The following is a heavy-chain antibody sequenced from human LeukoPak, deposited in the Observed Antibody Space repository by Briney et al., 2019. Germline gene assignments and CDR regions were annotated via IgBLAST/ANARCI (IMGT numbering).Heavy chain of an antibody. J-gene: IGHJ4*02. CDR1: GFTFSSYA. V-gene: IGHV3-23*01. CDR2: ISGSGGST. CDR3: AKENYDILTGYPIDY. Sequence: PGGSLRLSCAAPGFTFSSYAMSWVRQAPGKGLEWVSAISGSGGSTYYADSVKGRFTISRDNSKNTLYLQMNSLRAEDTAVYYCAKENYDILTGYPIDYWGQGTLVTVSS. D-gene: IGHD3-9*01.